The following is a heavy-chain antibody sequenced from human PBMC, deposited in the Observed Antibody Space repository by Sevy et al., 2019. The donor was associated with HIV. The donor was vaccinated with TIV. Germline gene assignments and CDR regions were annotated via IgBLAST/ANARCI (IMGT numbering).Heavy chain of an antibody. CDR1: GDSVSRNSGS. CDR2: AYYTSKWYY. D-gene: IGHD1-26*01. CDR3: VRDVRSGSFSRGFDY. V-gene: IGHV6-1*01. J-gene: IGHJ4*02. Sequence: SRTLSLTCAISGDSVSRNSGSWNWIRQSPSRGLEWLGRAYYTSKWYYDYSASLKSRLSINPDTSKNQFSLQLNSVTPEDTAVYYCVRDVRSGSFSRGFDYWGQGTLVTVSS.